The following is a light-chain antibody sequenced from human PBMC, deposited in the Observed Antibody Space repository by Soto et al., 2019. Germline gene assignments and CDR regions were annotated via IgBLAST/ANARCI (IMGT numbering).Light chain of an antibody. CDR2: GAS. CDR3: QQSSSSPIT. J-gene: IGKJ5*01. Sequence: EIMMTQSPATLSVSPGERATLSCRASQSVSSNLAWYQQKPGQAPRLLIYGASTRATGIPDRFSGSGSGTDFTLTISRLEAEDFAVYYCQQSSSSPITFGQGTRLEIK. V-gene: IGKV3-15*01. CDR1: QSVSSN.